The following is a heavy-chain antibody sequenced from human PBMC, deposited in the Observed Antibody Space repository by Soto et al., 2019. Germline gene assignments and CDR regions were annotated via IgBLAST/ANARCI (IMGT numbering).Heavy chain of an antibody. CDR1: GFTFSSYS. Sequence: EVQLVESGGGLVKPGGSLRLSCAASGFTFSSYSMNWVRQAPGKGLEWVSSISSSSSYIYYADSVKGRFTISRDNAKXXXXXXXXXXXXXXXXXXXXXXXXXXXXXXFDPWGQGTLVTVSS. CDR3: XXXXXXXXXXFDP. CDR2: ISSSSSYI. J-gene: IGHJ5*02. V-gene: IGHV3-21*01.